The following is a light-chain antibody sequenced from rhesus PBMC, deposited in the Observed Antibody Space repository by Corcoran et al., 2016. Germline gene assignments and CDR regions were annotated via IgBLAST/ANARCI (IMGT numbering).Light chain of an antibody. CDR3: GSYAGSGSYI. Sequence: QAAPTQSPSVSGSAGQSVTISCTGTTSDVGYYDKLSWYQHHPGKAPKLILYEVNKRPSGVSDRFSDSTSGNTASLTISGLQAEDEADYYCGSYAGSGSYIFGAGTRLIVL. CDR2: EVN. V-gene: IGLV2-19*02. CDR1: TSDVGYYDK. J-gene: IGLJ1*01.